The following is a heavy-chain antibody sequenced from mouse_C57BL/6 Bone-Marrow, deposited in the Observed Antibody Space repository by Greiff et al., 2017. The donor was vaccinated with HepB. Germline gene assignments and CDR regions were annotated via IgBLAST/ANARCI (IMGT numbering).Heavy chain of an antibody. CDR1: GYSITSGYY. CDR2: ISYDGSN. V-gene: IGHV3-6*01. Sequence: EVQVVESGPGLVKPSQSLSLTCSVTGYSITSGYYWNWIRQFPGNKLEWMGYISYDGSNNYNPSLKNRISITRDTSKNQFFLKLNSVTTEDTATYYCARDYDGGFAYWGQGTLVTVSA. J-gene: IGHJ3*01. CDR3: ARDYDGGFAY. D-gene: IGHD2-12*01.